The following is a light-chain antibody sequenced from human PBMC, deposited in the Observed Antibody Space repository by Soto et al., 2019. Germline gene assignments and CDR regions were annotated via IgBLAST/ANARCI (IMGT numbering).Light chain of an antibody. CDR1: SSNIGAGYD. CDR3: GAWDESLNGYV. J-gene: IGLJ1*01. V-gene: IGLV1-40*01. CDR2: ANR. Sequence: QSVLTQPPSVSGAPGQRVTISCTGSSSNIGAGYDVHWYQQVPGTAPKLLIYANRNRPAGVPDRFSASKSDTSASLAITGLQAEDEADYYCGAWDESLNGYVFGTGTKATVL.